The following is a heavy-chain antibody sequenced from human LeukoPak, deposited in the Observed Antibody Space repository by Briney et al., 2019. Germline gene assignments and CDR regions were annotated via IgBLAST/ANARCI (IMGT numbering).Heavy chain of an antibody. CDR3: ARLEGGGPYYFDY. CDR1: GGSITSSTYY. V-gene: IGHV4-39*07. D-gene: IGHD2-15*01. J-gene: IGHJ4*02. CDR2: ISYSERT. Sequence: SETLSLTCAVSGGSITSSTYYWGWIRQPPGKGLGWIGSISYSERTYYNPSLKSRVTISVDTSKSQFSLKLNSVTAADTAVYYCARLEGGGPYYFDYWGQETLVTVSS.